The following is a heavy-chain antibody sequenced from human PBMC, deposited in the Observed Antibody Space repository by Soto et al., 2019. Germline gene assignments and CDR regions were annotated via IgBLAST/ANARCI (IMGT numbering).Heavy chain of an antibody. D-gene: IGHD5-12*01. CDR2: IYYSGST. CDR1: GGSISSYY. CDR3: ARHRGNIVTYDY. V-gene: IGHV4-59*08. J-gene: IGHJ4*02. Sequence: SETLSLTCTVSGGSISSYYLSWIRQPPGKGLEWIGYIYYSGSTNYNPSLKSRVTISVDTSKNQFSLKLSSVTAADTAVYYCARHRGNIVTYDYWGQGTLVTVSS.